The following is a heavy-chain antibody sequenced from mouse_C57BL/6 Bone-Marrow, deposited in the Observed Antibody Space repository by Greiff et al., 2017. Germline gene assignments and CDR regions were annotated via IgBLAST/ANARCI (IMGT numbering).Heavy chain of an antibody. V-gene: IGHV7-3*01. J-gene: IGHJ4*01. D-gene: IGHD2-3*01. CDR3: ARSLYDGEGPMDY. CDR1: GFTFTDYY. Sequence: EVQGVESGGGLVQPGGSLSLSCAASGFTFTDYYMSWVRQPPGKALEWLGFIRNKANGYTTEYSASVKGRFTISRDNSQSILYLQMNALRAEDSATYYCARSLYDGEGPMDYWGQGTSVTVSS. CDR2: IRNKANGYTT.